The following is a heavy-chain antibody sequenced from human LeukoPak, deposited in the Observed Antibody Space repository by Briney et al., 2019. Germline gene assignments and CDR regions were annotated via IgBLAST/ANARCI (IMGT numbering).Heavy chain of an antibody. CDR2: ISGSGGGT. J-gene: IGHJ4*02. CDR3: APDHGGY. Sequence: GGSLRLSCAASGFTFSNYAMIWVRQAPGKGLEWVSGISGSGGGTFCADSVKGRFTISRDNSKNTLYLQMNSLRAEDTAVYYCAPDHGGYWGQGTLVTVSS. V-gene: IGHV3-23*01. D-gene: IGHD3-16*01. CDR1: GFTFSNYA.